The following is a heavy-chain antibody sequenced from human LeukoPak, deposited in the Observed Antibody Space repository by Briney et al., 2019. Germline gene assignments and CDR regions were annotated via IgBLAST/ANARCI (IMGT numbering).Heavy chain of an antibody. CDR3: ASKGQCSSTSCPNDAFDI. CDR1: GFTFSSYA. J-gene: IGHJ3*02. D-gene: IGHD2-2*01. CDR2: ISGSGGST. V-gene: IGHV3-23*01. Sequence: GGSLRLSCAASGFTFSSYAMSWVRQAPGKGLEWVSAISGSGGSTYYADSVKGRFTISRDNSKNTLYLQMNSLRAEDTAVYYCASKGQCSSTSCPNDAFDIWGQGTMVTVSS.